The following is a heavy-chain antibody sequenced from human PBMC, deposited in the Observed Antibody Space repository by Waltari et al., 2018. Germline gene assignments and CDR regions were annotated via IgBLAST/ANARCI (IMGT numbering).Heavy chain of an antibody. V-gene: IGHV4-34*01. J-gene: IGHJ3*02. CDR1: GGSFSGYY. CDR2: INHSGST. Sequence: QVQLQQWGAGPLKPSETLSLTCAVYGGSFSGYYWSWIRQPPGKGLEWIGEINHSGSTNYNPALKSRVTISVDTSKNQFSLKLSSVTAADTAVYYCARGGIVGATGGDDAFDIWGQGTMVTVSS. D-gene: IGHD1-26*01. CDR3: ARGGIVGATGGDDAFDI.